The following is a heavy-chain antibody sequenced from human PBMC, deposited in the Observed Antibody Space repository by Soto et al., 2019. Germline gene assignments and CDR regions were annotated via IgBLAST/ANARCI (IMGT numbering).Heavy chain of an antibody. Sequence: QVQLVQSGAEEKKPGASVKVSCKASGYTFTSYAMHWVRQAPGKRLEWMGWINAGKCNTKYSQKFQGRVTITRYTSASTAYMELSRLRSQDTAVYYCARSIVVVTALDDCGQGTLVTVSS. CDR2: INAGKCNT. J-gene: IGHJ4*02. CDR1: GYTFTSYA. V-gene: IGHV1-3*05. CDR3: ARSIVVVTALDD. D-gene: IGHD2-21*02.